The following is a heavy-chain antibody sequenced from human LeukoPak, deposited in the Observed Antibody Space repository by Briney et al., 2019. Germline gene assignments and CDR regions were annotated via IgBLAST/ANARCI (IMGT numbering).Heavy chain of an antibody. Sequence: GGPLRLSCATSGFTFSMSAMHWVRLAPGKGLDWVAVISFDGGNKFYAASVKGRFSISRDNSKNTLYLQMNSLGLDDTAVYFCARGRAGIAAAGFDYWGQGTLVTVSS. D-gene: IGHD6-13*01. J-gene: IGHJ4*02. CDR1: GFTFSMSA. CDR2: ISFDGGNK. V-gene: IGHV3-30-3*01. CDR3: ARGRAGIAAAGFDY.